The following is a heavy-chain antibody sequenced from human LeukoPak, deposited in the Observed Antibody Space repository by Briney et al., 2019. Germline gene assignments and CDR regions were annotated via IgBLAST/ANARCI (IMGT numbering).Heavy chain of an antibody. D-gene: IGHD3-22*01. J-gene: IGHJ4*02. V-gene: IGHV4-59*01. Sequence: SETLSLTCTVSGGSINSYFWSWIRQPPGKGLEWIGYIYYSGGPNYSPSLKSRVTISLDTSKNQFSLSLSSVTAADTAVYYCASPKGRGSGYNYLHFDYWGQGTLVTVSS. CDR2: IYYSGGP. CDR1: GGSINSYF. CDR3: ASPKGRGSGYNYLHFDY.